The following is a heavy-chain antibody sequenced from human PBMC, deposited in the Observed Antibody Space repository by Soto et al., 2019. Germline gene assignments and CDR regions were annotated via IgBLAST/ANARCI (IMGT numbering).Heavy chain of an antibody. J-gene: IGHJ4*02. D-gene: IGHD6-19*01. CDR1: GFTVNNNY. Sequence: GGSLRLSCAASGFTVNNNYMSWVRQAPGKGLEWVSVIYSGGSTYYVDSVKGRFTMSRDNAKNTLYLQMNSLRADDTAVYYCAREKAVAGISFDFWGQGTPVTVSS. V-gene: IGHV3-66*01. CDR3: AREKAVAGISFDF. CDR2: IYSGGST.